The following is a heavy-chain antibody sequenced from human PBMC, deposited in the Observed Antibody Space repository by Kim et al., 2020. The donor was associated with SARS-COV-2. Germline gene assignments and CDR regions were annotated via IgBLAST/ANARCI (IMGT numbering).Heavy chain of an antibody. J-gene: IGHJ4*02. CDR2: IKQDGSDK. CDR3: ARGPYPGCSSYWYDY. Sequence: GGSLRLSCVASGFTFSSHWMTWARQAPGKGLEWVADIKQDGSDKFYVDSVKGRFTVSRDNAKNSLYLHMNSLRAGDTAVYYCARGPYPGCSSYWYDYWGQGTLVAVSS. V-gene: IGHV3-7*01. CDR1: GFTFSSHW. D-gene: IGHD6-13*01.